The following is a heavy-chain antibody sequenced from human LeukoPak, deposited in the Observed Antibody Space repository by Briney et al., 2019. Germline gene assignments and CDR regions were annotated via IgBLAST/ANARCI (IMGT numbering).Heavy chain of an antibody. CDR2: SSAYNGNT. D-gene: IGHD2-2*01. Sequence: GASVKVSCKASGYTFTSYGISWVRQAPGQGLEWMGWSSAYNGNTNYAQKLQGRVTMTTDTSTSTAHMELRSLRSDDTAVYYCARGRRYCSSTSCWSHAFDIWGQGTMVTVSS. V-gene: IGHV1-18*01. CDR3: ARGRRYCSSTSCWSHAFDI. J-gene: IGHJ3*02. CDR1: GYTFTSYG.